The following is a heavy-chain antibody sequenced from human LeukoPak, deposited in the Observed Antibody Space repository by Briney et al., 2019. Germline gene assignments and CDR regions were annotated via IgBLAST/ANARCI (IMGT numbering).Heavy chain of an antibody. CDR2: INPNSGGT. D-gene: IGHD6-6*01. Sequence: ASVKVSCKASGYTFTGYYIHWVRQAPGQGLEWMGWINPNSGGTNNAQKFQGRVTMTRDTSISTAYMELSRLRSDDTAVYYCARGLGPIAMFDPWGQGTLVTVSS. CDR3: ARGLGPIAMFDP. V-gene: IGHV1-2*02. CDR1: GYTFTGYY. J-gene: IGHJ5*02.